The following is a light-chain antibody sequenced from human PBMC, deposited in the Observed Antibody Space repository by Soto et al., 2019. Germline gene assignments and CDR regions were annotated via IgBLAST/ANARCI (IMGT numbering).Light chain of an antibody. CDR3: QKYYSFPRK. CDR1: QVISSY. J-gene: IGKJ1*01. Sequence: IWVTKSPSLVSASTGDIVTMSCRMSQVISSYLAWYQQKPGKAPELLIYAASTLQSGVPSRFSGSGSGPDFTLTISCLQSEDFAPYYCQKYYSFPRKFAQGTKVDIK. V-gene: IGKV1D-8*01. CDR2: AAS.